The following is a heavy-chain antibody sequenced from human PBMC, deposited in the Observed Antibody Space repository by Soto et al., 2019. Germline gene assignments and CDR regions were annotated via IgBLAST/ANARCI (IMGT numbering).Heavy chain of an antibody. CDR1: GFTFSSYG. CDR3: AKASEYYGMDV. J-gene: IGHJ6*02. CDR2: ISYDGSNK. V-gene: IGHV3-30*18. Sequence: PGGSLRLSCAASGFTFSSYGVHWVRQAPGKGLEWVAVISYDGSNKYYADSVKGRFTISRDNSKNTLYLQMNSLRAEDTAVYYCAKASEYYGMDVWGQGTTVTVSS.